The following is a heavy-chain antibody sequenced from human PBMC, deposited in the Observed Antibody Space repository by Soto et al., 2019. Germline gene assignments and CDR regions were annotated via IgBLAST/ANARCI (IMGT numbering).Heavy chain of an antibody. CDR2: IIPLLDIE. Sequence: SVKVSCKASGGTFSTYDISWVRQAPGQGLEWMGGIIPLLDIEHYSEKVQGRVTITADESTSTFYMELSSLRAEDTAVYYCAKDYYDSSGYYEGYFDYWGQGTLVTVSS. CDR3: AKDYYDSSGYYEGYFDY. J-gene: IGHJ4*02. V-gene: IGHV1-69*10. D-gene: IGHD3-22*01. CDR1: GGTFSTYD.